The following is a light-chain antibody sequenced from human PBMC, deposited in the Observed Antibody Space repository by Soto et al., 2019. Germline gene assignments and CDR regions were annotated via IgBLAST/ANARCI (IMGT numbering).Light chain of an antibody. CDR3: QQYGSSPLT. J-gene: IGKJ4*01. V-gene: IGKV3-20*01. Sequence: EIVLTQSPGTLSLSPGERATLSCRASQSVSSSYLAWYQQKPGQAPRLLIYGASSRATGIPDRFSGRGSGTDFTLTISRLEPEDFAVYYCQQYGSSPLTFVGGPKVEIK. CDR1: QSVSSSY. CDR2: GAS.